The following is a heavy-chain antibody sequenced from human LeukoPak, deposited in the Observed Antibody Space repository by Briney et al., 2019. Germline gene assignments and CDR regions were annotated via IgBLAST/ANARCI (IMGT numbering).Heavy chain of an antibody. Sequence: PSETLSLTCTVSGGSISSGSYYWSWIRQPAGKGLERIGRIYTSGSTNYNPSLNSRVTISVDTSKSQFSLKLSSVTAADTAVYYCARGVSTVNFDYWGQGTLVTVSS. V-gene: IGHV4-61*02. CDR1: GGSISSGSYY. D-gene: IGHD4-11*01. CDR3: ARGVSTVNFDY. CDR2: IYTSGST. J-gene: IGHJ4*02.